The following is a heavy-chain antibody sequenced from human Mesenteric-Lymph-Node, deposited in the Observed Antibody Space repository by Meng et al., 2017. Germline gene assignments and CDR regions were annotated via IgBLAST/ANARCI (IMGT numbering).Heavy chain of an antibody. V-gene: IGHV3-7*03. Sequence: GESLKISCAASGFTLSSSWMSWVRQAPGKGLEWVANIKQDGSEENYVDSVKGRFTISRDNAKNSLYLQMNSLRAEDTALYHCARYLYPYSMDVWGQGTMVTVSS. CDR2: IKQDGSEE. D-gene: IGHD2/OR15-2a*01. CDR1: GFTLSSSW. J-gene: IGHJ6*02. CDR3: ARYLYPYSMDV.